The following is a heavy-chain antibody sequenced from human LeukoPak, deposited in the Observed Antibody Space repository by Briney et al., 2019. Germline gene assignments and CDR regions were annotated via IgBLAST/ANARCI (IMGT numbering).Heavy chain of an antibody. Sequence: SGTLSLTCVVSGGSFSGYYWSWIRQPPGKGLEWIGEINHSGSTNYNPSLKSRVTISLDTSKNQFSLKLSSVTAADTAVYYCARGLGGYWGQGTLVTVSS. CDR1: GGSFSGYY. V-gene: IGHV4-34*01. CDR3: ARGLGGY. CDR2: INHSGST. J-gene: IGHJ4*02.